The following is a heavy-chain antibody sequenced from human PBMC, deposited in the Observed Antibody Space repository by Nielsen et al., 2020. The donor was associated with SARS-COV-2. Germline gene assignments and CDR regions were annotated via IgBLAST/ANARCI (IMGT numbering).Heavy chain of an antibody. V-gene: IGHV1-3*01. CDR2: MHAGNGNT. CDR1: GYTFMSHG. J-gene: IGHJ5*02. Sequence: ASVKVSCKASGYTFMSHGISWVRQAPGQRLEWMGWMHAGNGNTKYSQRFQGRVTFTRDTSATTAYMELSSLRSEDTAVYFCVIVLADLAFDPWGQGTLVTVSS. CDR3: VIVLADLAFDP.